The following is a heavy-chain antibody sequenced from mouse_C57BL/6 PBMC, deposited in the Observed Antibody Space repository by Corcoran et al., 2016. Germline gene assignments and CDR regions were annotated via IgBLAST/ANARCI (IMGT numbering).Heavy chain of an antibody. CDR2: INPNNGGT. Sequence: EVQLQQSGPELVKPGASVKISCKASGYTYTDYYMNWVKQSHGKSLEWIGDINPNNGGTSYNQKFKGKATLTVDKSSSTAYMELRSLTSEDSAVYYCARIYYDYHYFDYWGQGTTLTVSS. CDR1: GYTYTDYY. J-gene: IGHJ2*01. D-gene: IGHD2-4*01. V-gene: IGHV1-26*01. CDR3: ARIYYDYHYFDY.